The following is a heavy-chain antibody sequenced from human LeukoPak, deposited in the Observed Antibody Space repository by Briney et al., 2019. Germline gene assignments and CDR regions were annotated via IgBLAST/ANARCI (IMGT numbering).Heavy chain of an antibody. D-gene: IGHD3-22*01. J-gene: IGHJ4*02. CDR1: GYTFTSYD. CDR3: ARDDYYYDSSGYPGDY. V-gene: IGHV1-2*02. CDR2: INPNSGGT. Sequence: ASVKVSCKASGYTFTSYDINWVRQATGQGLEWMGWINPNSGGTNYAQKFQGRVTMTRDTSISTAYMELSRLRSDDTAVYYCARDDYYYDSSGYPGDYWGQGTLVTVSS.